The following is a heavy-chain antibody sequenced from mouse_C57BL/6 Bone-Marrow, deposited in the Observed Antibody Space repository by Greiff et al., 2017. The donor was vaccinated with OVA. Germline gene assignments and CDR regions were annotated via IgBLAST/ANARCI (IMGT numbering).Heavy chain of an antibody. CDR3: AKSTMVTPYAMDY. V-gene: IGHV2-2*01. CDR2: IWSGGST. J-gene: IGHJ4*01. D-gene: IGHD2-1*01. CDR1: GFSLTSYG. Sequence: VKLVESGPGLVQPSQSLSITCTVSGFSLTSYGVHWVRQSPGKGLEWLGVIWSGGSTDYNAAFISRLSISKDNSKSQVFFKMNSLQADDTAIYYCAKSTMVTPYAMDYWGQGTSVTVSS.